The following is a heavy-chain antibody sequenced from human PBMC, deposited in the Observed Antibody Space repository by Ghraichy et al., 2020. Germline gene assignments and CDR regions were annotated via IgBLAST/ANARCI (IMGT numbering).Heavy chain of an antibody. D-gene: IGHD5/OR15-5a*01. CDR1: GFTFSIYS. Sequence: GGPLRLSCAASGFTFSIYSMNWVRQAPGKGLEWVSYMTSDTKTIKYADSVRGRFTISRDNARNSVYLQMNNLRAEETAVYYCARSVEGAFDVWGQGTVVTVSS. CDR2: MTSDTKTI. V-gene: IGHV3-48*01. J-gene: IGHJ3*01. CDR3: ARSVEGAFDV.